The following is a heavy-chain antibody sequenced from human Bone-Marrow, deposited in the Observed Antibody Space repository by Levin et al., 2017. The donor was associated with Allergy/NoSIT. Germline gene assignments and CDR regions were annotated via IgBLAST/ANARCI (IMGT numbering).Heavy chain of an antibody. CDR2: IYSGGST. CDR1: GFTVSSNY. J-gene: IGHJ5*02. Sequence: LSLTCAASGFTVSSNYMSWVRQAPGKGLEWVSVIYSGGSTYYADSVKGRFTISRDNSKNTLYLQMNSLRAEDTAVYYCAREHSSSSGWFDPWGQGTLVTVSS. V-gene: IGHV3-53*01. D-gene: IGHD6-6*01. CDR3: AREHSSSSGWFDP.